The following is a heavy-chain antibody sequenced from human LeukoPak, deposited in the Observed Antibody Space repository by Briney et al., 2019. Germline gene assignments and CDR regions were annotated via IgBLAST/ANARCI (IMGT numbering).Heavy chain of an antibody. CDR3: AKETYSSGWYPYFDY. CDR2: ISGSGGST. D-gene: IGHD6-19*01. CDR1: GFTFSSYA. J-gene: IGHJ4*02. Sequence: PGGSLRLSCVASGFTFSSYAMSWVRQAPGKGLEWVSGISGSGGSTYYADSVKGRFTISRDNSKNTLFLQMNSLRAEDTAVYYCAKETYSSGWYPYFDYWGQETLVTVSS. V-gene: IGHV3-23*01.